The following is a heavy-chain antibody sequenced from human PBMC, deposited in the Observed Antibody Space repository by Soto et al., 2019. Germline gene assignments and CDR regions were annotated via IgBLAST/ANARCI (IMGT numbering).Heavy chain of an antibody. CDR2: ISSSGSTI. J-gene: IGHJ6*02. Sequence: GGSLRLSCAASGLTFSSYEMNWVRRAPGKGLEWVSYISSSGSTIYYADSVKGRFTISRDNAKNSLYLQMNSLRAEDTAVYYCARGNIVVVPALVYYGMDVWGQGTTVTVSS. CDR3: ARGNIVVVPALVYYGMDV. D-gene: IGHD2-2*01. V-gene: IGHV3-48*03. CDR1: GLTFSSYE.